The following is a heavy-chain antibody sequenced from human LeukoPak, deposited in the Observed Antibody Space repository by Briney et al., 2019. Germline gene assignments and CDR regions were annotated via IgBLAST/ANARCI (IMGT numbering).Heavy chain of an antibody. CDR1: GYTFTSYY. J-gene: IGHJ4*02. Sequence: GASVKVSCKASGYTFTSYYMHWVRQAPGQGLEWMGIINPSGGSTSYAQKFQGRVTMTRDTSTSTVYMGLSSLRSEDTAVYYCARDRRSRELRYWGQGTLVTVSS. CDR3: ARDRRSRELRY. D-gene: IGHD1-26*01. V-gene: IGHV1-46*01. CDR2: INPSGGST.